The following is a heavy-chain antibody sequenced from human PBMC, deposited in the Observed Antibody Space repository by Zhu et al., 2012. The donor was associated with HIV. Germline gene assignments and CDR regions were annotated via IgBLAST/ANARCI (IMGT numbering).Heavy chain of an antibody. J-gene: IGHJ4*02. CDR1: GGSFSGHY. CDR3: ARIAVAESYFDY. V-gene: IGHV4-34*01. Sequence: QVQLQQWGAGLLKPSETLSLSCAVYGGSFSGHYWSWIRQPPGKGLEWIGEIHHSGRTNYNPSLKSRVTISVDTSKNQFSLKLSSVTAADTALYYCARIAVAESYFDYWGQGTLAPSPQ. D-gene: IGHD6-19*01. CDR2: IHHSGRT.